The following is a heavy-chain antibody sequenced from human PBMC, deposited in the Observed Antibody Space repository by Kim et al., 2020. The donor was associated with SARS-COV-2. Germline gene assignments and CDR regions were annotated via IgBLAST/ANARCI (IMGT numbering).Heavy chain of an antibody. Sequence: SETLSLTCTVSGGSISSSSYYWGWIRQPPGKGLEWIGSIYYSGSTYYNPSLKSRVTISVDTSKNQFSLKLSSVTAADTAVYYCAGVRGSPEGWFDPWGQGTLVTVSS. J-gene: IGHJ5*02. D-gene: IGHD3-10*01. CDR3: AGVRGSPEGWFDP. CDR2: IYYSGST. CDR1: GGSISSSSYY. V-gene: IGHV4-39*01.